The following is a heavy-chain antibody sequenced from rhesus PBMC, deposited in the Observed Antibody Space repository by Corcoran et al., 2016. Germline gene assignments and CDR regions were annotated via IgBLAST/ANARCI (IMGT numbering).Heavy chain of an antibody. Sequence: EVQLVQSGAEVKKPGASVKISCKASGYTFTDHSLNWGRQAPGKGQEWMGRVEHEDGEADDAQKFQDRVTITADMSTDTAYMELSSLRSEDTAVYYCARVVSAFSYFDYWGQGVLVTVSS. D-gene: IGHD2-39*01. CDR1: GYTFTDHS. J-gene: IGHJ4*01. CDR2: VEHEDGEA. CDR3: ARVVSAFSYFDY. V-gene: IGHV1-111*02.